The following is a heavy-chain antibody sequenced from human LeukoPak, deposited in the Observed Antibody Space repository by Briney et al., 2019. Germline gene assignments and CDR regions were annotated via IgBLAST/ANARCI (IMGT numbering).Heavy chain of an antibody. CDR1: GFTFSSYA. CDR2: ISYDGSNK. CDR3: ARHSGSYDSRAYFNY. V-gene: IGHV3-30-3*01. J-gene: IGHJ4*02. Sequence: GGSLRLSCAASGFTFSSYAMHWVRQAPGKGLEWVAVISYDGSNKYYADSVKGRFTISRDNSKNTLYLQMNSLRAEDTAVYYCARHSGSYDSRAYFNYWGQGTLVTVSS. D-gene: IGHD3-22*01.